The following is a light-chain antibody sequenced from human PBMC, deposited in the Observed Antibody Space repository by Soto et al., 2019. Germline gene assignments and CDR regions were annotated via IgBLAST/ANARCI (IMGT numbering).Light chain of an antibody. J-gene: IGKJ4*01. CDR2: GAS. Sequence: ELVFTQSPFTLSVSPGETATLSCMASQSVSSILAWYQQKPGQAPRLLIYGASTRATDIPAKFSGSGSGTEFSLTISSLQSEDFAVYYCQQYNDWPLTFGGGTKVDIK. CDR3: QQYNDWPLT. CDR1: QSVSSI. V-gene: IGKV3-15*01.